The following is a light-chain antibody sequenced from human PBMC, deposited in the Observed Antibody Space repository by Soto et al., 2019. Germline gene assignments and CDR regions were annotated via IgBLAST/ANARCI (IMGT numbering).Light chain of an antibody. J-gene: IGKJ5*01. V-gene: IGKV1-5*01. Sequence: DFRITQSPSTLSASVGDRVTISCRASQSISSWLAWYQQKPGKAPKLLIYGASSLQSGVPLGFSGSGSGTEFTLTISSLQPEDFATYYCEQTSSHPVTFGQGTRLETK. CDR2: GAS. CDR1: QSISSW. CDR3: EQTSSHPVT.